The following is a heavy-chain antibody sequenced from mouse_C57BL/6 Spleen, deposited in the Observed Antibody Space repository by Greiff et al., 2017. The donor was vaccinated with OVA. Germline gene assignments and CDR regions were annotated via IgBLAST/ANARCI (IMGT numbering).Heavy chain of an antibody. V-gene: IGHV1-22*01. J-gene: IGHJ1*03. CDR1: GYTFTDYN. D-gene: IGHD2-3*01. CDR2: INPNNGGT. Sequence: EVQLQQSGPELVKPGASVKMSCKASGYTFTDYNMHWVKQSHGKSLEWIGYINPNNGGTSYNQKFKGKATLTVNKSSSIAYLELRSLTSEDSAVYYCARSGGWFLYLYFDVWGTGTTVTVSS. CDR3: ARSGGWFLYLYFDV.